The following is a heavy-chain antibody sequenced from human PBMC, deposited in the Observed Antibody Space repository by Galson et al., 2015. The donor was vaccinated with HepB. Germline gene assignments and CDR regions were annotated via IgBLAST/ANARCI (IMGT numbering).Heavy chain of an antibody. CDR1: GGTFSSYT. Sequence: SVKVSCKASGGTFSSYTISWVRQAPGQGLEWVGRIIPILGIANYAQKFQGRVTITADKSTSTAYMELSSLRSEDTAVYYCARGASSSSLPLDYWGQGTLVTVSS. D-gene: IGHD6-13*01. CDR2: IIPILGIA. CDR3: ARGASSSSLPLDY. V-gene: IGHV1-69*02. J-gene: IGHJ4*02.